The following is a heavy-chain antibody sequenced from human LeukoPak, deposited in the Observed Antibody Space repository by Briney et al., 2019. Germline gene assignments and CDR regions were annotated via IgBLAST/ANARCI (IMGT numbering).Heavy chain of an antibody. J-gene: IGHJ1*01. CDR3: ARDLPYYYGSGSQRGYFQH. CDR1: GGSFSGYY. D-gene: IGHD3-10*01. Sequence: PSETLSLTCAVYGGSFSGYYWSWIRQPPGKGLEWIGEINNSGSTNYNPSLKSRVTISVDTSKNQFSLKLSSVTAADTAVYYCARDLPYYYGSGSQRGYFQHWGQGTLVTVSS. CDR2: INNSGST. V-gene: IGHV4-34*01.